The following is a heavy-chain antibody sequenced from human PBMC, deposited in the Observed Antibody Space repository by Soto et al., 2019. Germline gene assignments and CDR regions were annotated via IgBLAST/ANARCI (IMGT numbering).Heavy chain of an antibody. Sequence: SVKVSCKASGGTFSSYAISWVRQAPGQGLEWMGGIIPIFGTTNYAQKFQGRVTITADESTSTAYMELSSLRSEDTAVYYCARDSRPNIVLMVYAPRDYYYGMDVWGQGTTVTVSS. D-gene: IGHD2-8*01. V-gene: IGHV1-69*13. CDR1: GGTFSSYA. CDR2: IIPIFGTT. CDR3: ARDSRPNIVLMVYAPRDYYYGMDV. J-gene: IGHJ6*02.